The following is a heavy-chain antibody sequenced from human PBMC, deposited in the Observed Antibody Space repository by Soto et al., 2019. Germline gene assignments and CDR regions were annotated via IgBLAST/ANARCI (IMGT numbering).Heavy chain of an antibody. CDR2: IYWDDDK. Sequence: QITLKASGPTLVTPTQTLTLTCTFSGFSLSTSGVGVGWIRQPPGKALEWLGIIYWDDDKRYSTSLRSRLTIATDTSKNQVVLTVTNMDPVDTATYYRAHGAHSSGWPIDQWVQGTLVTVSS. D-gene: IGHD6-19*01. CDR3: AHGAHSSGWPIDQ. V-gene: IGHV2-5*02. CDR1: GFSLSTSGVG. J-gene: IGHJ4*02.